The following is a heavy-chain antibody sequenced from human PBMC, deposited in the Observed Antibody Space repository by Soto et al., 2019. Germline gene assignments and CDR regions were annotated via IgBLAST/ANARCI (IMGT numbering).Heavy chain of an antibody. V-gene: IGHV4-59*01. J-gene: IGHJ5*02. CDR2: IYYSGST. D-gene: IGHD4-17*01. Sequence: SETLSLTCTVSGGSINSYYWSWIRQPPGKGLEWIGYIYYSGSTNYNPSLKSRVTISVDTSKNQFSLKLSSVTAADTAVYYCARDDGDYGSWWFDPWGQGTLVTVSS. CDR1: GGSINSYY. CDR3: ARDDGDYGSWWFDP.